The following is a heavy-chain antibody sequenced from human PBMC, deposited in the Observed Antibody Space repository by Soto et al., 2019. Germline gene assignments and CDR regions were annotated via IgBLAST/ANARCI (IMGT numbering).Heavy chain of an antibody. D-gene: IGHD6-6*01. CDR1: GFTFSSYA. V-gene: IGHV3-23*01. CDR2: VGGSGTST. J-gene: IGHJ4*02. Sequence: GSLRLSCVASGFTFSSYAMSWVRQAPGKGLEWVSGVGGSGTSTYYADSVKGRFTVSRDNSKSTLYLEMNSLRAEDTAVYYCAHHQRTAARQLGYFDYWGQGALVTVSS. CDR3: AHHQRTAARQLGYFDY.